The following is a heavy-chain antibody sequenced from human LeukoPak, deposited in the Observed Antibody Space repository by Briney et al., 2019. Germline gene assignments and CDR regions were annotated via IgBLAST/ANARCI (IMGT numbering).Heavy chain of an antibody. CDR2: IYHSGST. CDR3: ARTSVAYDSSGYYYRCFDP. D-gene: IGHD3-22*01. J-gene: IGHJ5*02. CDR1: GGSPSSGGYS. V-gene: IGHV4-30-2*01. Sequence: SETLSLTCAVSGGSPSSGGYSWSCIRPPPGKGLEWLGYIYHSGSTYYNPSLKSRVTISVDRFKNQFSMKLSSVTAADTAVYYCARTSVAYDSSGYYYRCFDPWGQGTLVTVSS.